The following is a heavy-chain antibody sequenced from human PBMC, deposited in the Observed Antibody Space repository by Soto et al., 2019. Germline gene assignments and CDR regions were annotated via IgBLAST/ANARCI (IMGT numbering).Heavy chain of an antibody. J-gene: IGHJ4*02. CDR3: ARRYSSSVYSVFDY. D-gene: IGHD6-6*01. Sequence: PSETLSLTCTVSGGSISSSSYYWGWIRQPPGKGLEWIGSISYSGSTYYNPSLKSRVTISVDTSKNQFSLKLSSVTAADTSVFFCARRYSSSVYSVFDYWGQGTLVTVSS. CDR2: ISYSGST. V-gene: IGHV4-39*01. CDR1: GGSISSSSYY.